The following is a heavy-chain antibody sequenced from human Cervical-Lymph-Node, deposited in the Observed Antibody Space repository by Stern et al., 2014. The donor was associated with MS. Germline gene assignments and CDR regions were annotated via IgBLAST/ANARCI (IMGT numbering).Heavy chain of an antibody. D-gene: IGHD1-26*01. Sequence: VPLVESGAEVKKPGSSVKVSCTASEGTFSSYAISWVRQAPGQGLEWMGGIIPIFGTANYAQKFQGRVTITADESTSTAYMELSSLRSEDTAVYYCARGELKEGLVRGMDVWGQGTTVTVSS. J-gene: IGHJ6*02. CDR2: IIPIFGTA. CDR3: ARGELKEGLVRGMDV. V-gene: IGHV1-69*01. CDR1: EGTFSSYA.